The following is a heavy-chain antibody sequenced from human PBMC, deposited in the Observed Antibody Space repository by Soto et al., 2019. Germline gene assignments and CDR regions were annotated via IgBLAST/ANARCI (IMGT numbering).Heavy chain of an antibody. Sequence: GGSLRLSCAASGFTFSSYAMSWVRQAPGKGLEWVSAISGSGGSTYYADSVKGRFTISRDNSKNTLYLQMNSLRAEDTAVYYCAKEREQQWLPIKEIXYWGQGTLVXVSS. V-gene: IGHV3-23*01. CDR1: GFTFSSYA. CDR3: AKEREQQWLPIKEIXY. D-gene: IGHD6-19*01. CDR2: ISGSGGST. J-gene: IGHJ4*02.